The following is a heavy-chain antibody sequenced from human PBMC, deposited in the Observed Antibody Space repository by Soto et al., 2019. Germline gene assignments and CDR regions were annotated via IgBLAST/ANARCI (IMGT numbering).Heavy chain of an antibody. CDR2: ISSDGSNK. V-gene: IGHV3-30*03. Sequence: QVQLVESGGGVVQPGRSLRLSCAASGFTFSSYGMHWLRQAPGKGLEWVAIISSDGSNKYYADSVKDRFTISRDNSKNTVYLQMNSLRAEDTAVYYCARDRWLVLGGDYWGQGTLVTVSS. CDR1: GFTFSSYG. CDR3: ARDRWLVLGGDY. J-gene: IGHJ4*02. D-gene: IGHD6-19*01.